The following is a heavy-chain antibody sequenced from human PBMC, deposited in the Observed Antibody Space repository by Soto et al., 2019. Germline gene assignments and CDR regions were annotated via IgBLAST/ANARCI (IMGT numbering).Heavy chain of an antibody. CDR1: GFTFSSYG. J-gene: IGHJ4*02. CDR2: VSYDGSNK. D-gene: IGHD3-22*01. Sequence: PGGSLRLSCVGSGFTFSSYGVHWVRQAPGKGLEWVASVSYDGSNKHYADSVKGRFTISRDNSRNTLDLQMNSLRAEDTAVYYCAKDTYYYDRSGYYTYDHWGQGT. V-gene: IGHV3-30*18. CDR3: AKDTYYYDRSGYYTYDH.